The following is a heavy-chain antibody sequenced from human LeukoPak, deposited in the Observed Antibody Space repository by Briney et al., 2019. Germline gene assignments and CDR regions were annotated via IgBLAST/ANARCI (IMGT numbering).Heavy chain of an antibody. Sequence: GGSLRLSCAASGFTVSSNYMSWVRQAPGKGLEWVSVIYSGGSTYYADSVKGRFTISRDNSKNTLYLQMNSLRAEDTAVYYCARGRDILTGCSHYWGQGTLVTVSS. D-gene: IGHD3-9*01. CDR1: GFTVSSNY. V-gene: IGHV3-66*01. CDR2: IYSGGST. J-gene: IGHJ4*02. CDR3: ARGRDILTGCSHY.